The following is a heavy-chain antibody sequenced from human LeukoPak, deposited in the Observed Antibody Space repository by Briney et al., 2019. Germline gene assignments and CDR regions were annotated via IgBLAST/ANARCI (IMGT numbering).Heavy chain of an antibody. CDR2: INHSGST. J-gene: IGHJ3*02. D-gene: IGHD2-2*01. V-gene: IGHV4-34*01. CDR3: ARDGQLRGAFDI. CDR1: GGSFSGYY. Sequence: SETLSLTCAVYGGSFSGYYWSWIRQPPGKGLEWIGEINHSGSTNYNPSLKSRVTISVDTSKNQFSLKLSSVTAADTAVYCCARDGQLRGAFDIWGQGTMVTVSS.